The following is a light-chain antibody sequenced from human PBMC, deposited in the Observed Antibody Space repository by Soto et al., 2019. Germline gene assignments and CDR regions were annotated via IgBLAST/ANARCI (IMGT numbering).Light chain of an antibody. Sequence: IGMTQSPATLSVSPGERVTLSCRASQTIYSNVAWYQQKPGKAPKPLIYAASTLQSGVPSRFSGSGSGTEFTLTISSLQSEDFAVYYCQQYNNWPLTFGGGTKVDIK. V-gene: IGKV3-15*01. J-gene: IGKJ4*01. CDR3: QQYNNWPLT. CDR1: QTIYSN. CDR2: AAS.